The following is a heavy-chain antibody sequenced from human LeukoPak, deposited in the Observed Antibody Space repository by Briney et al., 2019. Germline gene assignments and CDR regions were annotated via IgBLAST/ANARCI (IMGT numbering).Heavy chain of an antibody. D-gene: IGHD5-18*01. V-gene: IGHV3-30*02. CDR3: AKVRRGYSYGSTAFDI. CDR2: IRYDGSNK. Sequence: GGSLRLSCAASGFTFSSYGMHWVRQAPGKGLEWVAFIRYDGSNKYYADSVKGRFTISRDNSKNTLYPQMNSLRAEDTAVYYCAKVRRGYSYGSTAFDIWGQGTMVTVSS. J-gene: IGHJ3*02. CDR1: GFTFSSYG.